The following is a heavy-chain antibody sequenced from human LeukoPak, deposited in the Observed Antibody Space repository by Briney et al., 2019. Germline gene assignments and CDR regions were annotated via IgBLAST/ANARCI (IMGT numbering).Heavy chain of an antibody. V-gene: IGHV3-73*01. D-gene: IGHD3-10*01. Sequence: GGSLRLSCAASGFTFSGSAMHWVRQASGKGLEWVGRIRSRANSYATAYAASVKGRFTISRDDSKNTAYLQMNSLKTEDTAVYYCTRGSGSFDPWGQGTLVTVSS. CDR1: GFTFSGSA. CDR2: IRSRANSYAT. CDR3: TRGSGSFDP. J-gene: IGHJ5*02.